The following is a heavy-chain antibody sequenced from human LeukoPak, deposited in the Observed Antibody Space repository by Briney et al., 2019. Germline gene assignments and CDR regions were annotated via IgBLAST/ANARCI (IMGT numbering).Heavy chain of an antibody. D-gene: IGHD6-13*01. V-gene: IGHV3-9*01. J-gene: IGHJ5*02. CDR2: ISWNSGSK. CDR1: GFTFDDYS. CDR3: AKDTRPHIAAAAQFDP. Sequence: PGGSLRLSRAASGFTFDDYSMHWVRQAPGKGLEWVSDISWNSGSKGYADLVKGRFIISRDNAKNSLYLQMNSLRAEDTALYYCAKDTRPHIAAAAQFDPWGQGTLVTVSS.